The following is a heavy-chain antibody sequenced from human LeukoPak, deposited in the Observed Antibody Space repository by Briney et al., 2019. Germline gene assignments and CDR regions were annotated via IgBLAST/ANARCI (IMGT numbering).Heavy chain of an antibody. CDR2: ITPIFGTA. V-gene: IGHV1-69*13. D-gene: IGHD3-9*01. J-gene: IGHJ5*01. CDR3: ARSVRYFDWFGY. CDR1: GGTFSSYA. Sequence: SVKVSCKASGGTFSSYAISWVRQAPGQGLEWMGGITPIFGTANYAQKFQGRVTITADESTSTAYMELSSLRSEDTAVYYCARSVRYFDWFGYWGQGTLVTVSS.